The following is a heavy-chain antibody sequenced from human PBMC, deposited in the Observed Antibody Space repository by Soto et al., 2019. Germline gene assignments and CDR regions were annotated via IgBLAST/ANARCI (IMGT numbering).Heavy chain of an antibody. J-gene: IGHJ2*01. CDR1: GGSFSGYF. V-gene: IGHV4-34*01. CDR2: INRSGAT. D-gene: IGHD6-13*01. Sequence: QVHLQQWGAGLLKPSETLSLTCGVNGGSFSGYFWSWIRQPPGKGLEWIGEINRSGATNYNPSLKSRISLSVDASKNQISLNLRSVTAADTAVYYCASGLILAAAGQKRSCYLDLWGRGTLVTVSS. CDR3: ASGLILAAAGQKRSCYLDL.